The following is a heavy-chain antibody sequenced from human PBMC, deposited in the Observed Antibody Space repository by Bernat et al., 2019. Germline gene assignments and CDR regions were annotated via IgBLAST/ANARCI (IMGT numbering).Heavy chain of an antibody. V-gene: IGHV3-30-3*01. CDR3: ARGSHRPTWIQDYYYGMDV. Sequence: QVQLVESGGGVVQPGRSLRLSCAASGFTFSCYAMHWVRQAPGKGLERVAVISYDGSNKYYADSVKGRFTISRDNSKNTLYLQMNSLRAEDTAVYYCARGSHRPTWIQDYYYGMDVWGQGTTVTVSS. CDR1: GFTFSCYA. CDR2: ISYDGSNK. D-gene: IGHD5-18*01. J-gene: IGHJ6*02.